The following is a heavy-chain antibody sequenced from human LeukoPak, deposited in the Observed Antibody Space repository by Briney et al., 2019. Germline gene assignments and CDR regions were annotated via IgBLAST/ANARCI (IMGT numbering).Heavy chain of an antibody. D-gene: IGHD6-19*01. CDR1: GYTFTSYG. CDR2: ISAYNGNT. Sequence: ASVKVSCKASGYTFTSYGISWVRQAPGQGLEWMGWISAYNGNTNYAQKLQGRVTMTTDTSTSTAYMELRSLRSDDTAVYYCARGWNAHSDWSWFDPWGQGTLVTVSS. CDR3: ARGWNAHSDWSWFDP. J-gene: IGHJ5*02. V-gene: IGHV1-18*01.